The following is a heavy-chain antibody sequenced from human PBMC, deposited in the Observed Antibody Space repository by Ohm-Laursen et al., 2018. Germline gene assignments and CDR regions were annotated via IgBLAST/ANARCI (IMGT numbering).Heavy chain of an antibody. CDR1: GGSISSYY. CDR3: ARDRSNYYDSSGYFYY. V-gene: IGHV4-4*07. D-gene: IGHD3-22*01. J-gene: IGHJ4*02. Sequence: TLSLTCTVSGGSISSYYCNWIRQPAGKGLEWIGRIYSSGNTNYNPSLKSRVTMSVDTSKNQFSLKLSSVTAADTAVYYCARDRSNYYDSSGYFYYWGQGTLVTVSS. CDR2: IYSSGNT.